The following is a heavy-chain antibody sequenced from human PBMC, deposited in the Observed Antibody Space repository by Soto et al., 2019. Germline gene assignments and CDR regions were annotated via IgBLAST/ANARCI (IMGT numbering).Heavy chain of an antibody. Sequence: QVQLVQSGAEVKKPGASVKVSCKASGYTFASYAISWVRQAPGQGLEWMGWISAYNGNTNYAHTLQGRVTVTTDTSTSTAYMERRSLRSDDTAVYYCARDAPAPREWGQGTLVTVSS. V-gene: IGHV1-18*01. J-gene: IGHJ4*02. CDR1: GYTFASYA. CDR3: ARDAPAPRE. CDR2: ISAYNGNT.